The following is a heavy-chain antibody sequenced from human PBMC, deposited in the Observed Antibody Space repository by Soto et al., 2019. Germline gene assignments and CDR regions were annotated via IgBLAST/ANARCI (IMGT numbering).Heavy chain of an antibody. CDR1: GFTFSSYG. CDR2: IWYDGSNK. D-gene: IGHD3-10*01. CDR3: ARDFGSPYYMDV. Sequence: QVQLVESGGGVVQPGRSLRLSCAASGFTFSSYGMHWVRQAPGKGLEWVAVIWYDGSNKYYADSVKGRFTISRDNSKNTLYLQMNSLRAEDTAVYYCARDFGSPYYMDVWGKGTTVTVSS. V-gene: IGHV3-33*01. J-gene: IGHJ6*03.